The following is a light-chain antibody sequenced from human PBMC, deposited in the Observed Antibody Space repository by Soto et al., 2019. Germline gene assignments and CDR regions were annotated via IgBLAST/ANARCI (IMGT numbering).Light chain of an antibody. CDR3: QQANSFPLS. CDR2: AAT. Sequence: DIQMTQSPSSLSASVGDRITITCRAHESVGNWLAWYQRKPGKAPKLLIYAATTLQSGVPSRFSGSRSGTVFSLTVSSLQPEDFATYYCQQANSFPLSFGGGTKVEIK. CDR1: ESVGNW. V-gene: IGKV1D-12*01. J-gene: IGKJ4*01.